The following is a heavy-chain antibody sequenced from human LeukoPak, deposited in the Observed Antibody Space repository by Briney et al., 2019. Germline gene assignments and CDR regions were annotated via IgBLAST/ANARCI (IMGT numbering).Heavy chain of an antibody. J-gene: IGHJ4*02. Sequence: GGSLRLSCAASGFTVKDTSVNWVRQSPGKRLEWVSVIDSGGATSYGDSVKGRFSISRDNSKNTVYLQMNTLRVEDTAVYYCAGRGTDSSFNSSDYWGQGTLVTVSS. CDR2: IDSGGAT. CDR1: GFTVKDTS. CDR3: AGRGTDSSFNSSDY. V-gene: IGHV3-53*01. D-gene: IGHD3-16*01.